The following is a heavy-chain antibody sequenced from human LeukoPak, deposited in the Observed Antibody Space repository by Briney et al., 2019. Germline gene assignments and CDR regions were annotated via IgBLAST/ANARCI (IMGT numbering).Heavy chain of an antibody. CDR3: ARGIESYGDYGY. Sequence: SETLSLTCTVSGDSVSSSAYYWSWIRQPPGKGLEWIAYMYNSGSTNYNPSLKSRVTISIDTSKNQFSLKLSSLTAADTAIYYCARGIESYGDYGYWGQGILVTVSS. CDR2: MYNSGST. J-gene: IGHJ4*02. D-gene: IGHD4-17*01. CDR1: GDSVSSSAYY. V-gene: IGHV4-61*08.